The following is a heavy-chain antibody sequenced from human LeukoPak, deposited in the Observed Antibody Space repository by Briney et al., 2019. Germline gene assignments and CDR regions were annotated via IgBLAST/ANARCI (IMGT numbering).Heavy chain of an antibody. CDR1: GFTFSSYA. V-gene: IGHV3-66*01. CDR3: ARGDSATTTFDF. D-gene: IGHD4-17*01. CDR2: IYSGGST. J-gene: IGHJ4*02. Sequence: GGSLRLSCAASGFTFSSYAMSGVRQAPGKGLEWVSVIYSGGSTYYADSVKGRFTISRDNSKNTLYLQMNSLRAEDTAVYYCARGDSATTTFDFWGQGTLVTVSS.